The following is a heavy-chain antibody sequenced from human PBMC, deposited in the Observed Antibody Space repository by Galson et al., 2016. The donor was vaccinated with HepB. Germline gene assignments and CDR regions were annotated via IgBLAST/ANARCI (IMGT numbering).Heavy chain of an antibody. Sequence: CAISGDSVSSNSAAWNWIRQSPSRGLEWLGRTYYRSKWYNDYAESVKSRITINPDTSKNQFSLQLNSVTPEDTAVYYCARVVGRGVYDGRFDYWGQGTMVTVS. CDR3: ARVVGRGVYDGRFDY. CDR2: TYYRSKWYN. J-gene: IGHJ4*03. V-gene: IGHV6-1*01. CDR1: GDSVSSNSAA. D-gene: IGHD5/OR15-5a*01.